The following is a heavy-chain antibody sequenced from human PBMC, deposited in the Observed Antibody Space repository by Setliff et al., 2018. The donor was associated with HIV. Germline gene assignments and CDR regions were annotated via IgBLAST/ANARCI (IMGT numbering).Heavy chain of an antibody. D-gene: IGHD3-10*01. V-gene: IGHV3-7*03. J-gene: IGHJ4*02. Sequence: GGSLRLSCAASGFTFSNYWMNWVRQAPGKGLEWVANIKQDGSEKYYVDSVKGRFTISRDNAKNSLYLQMNSLRAEDAAVYYCAREVWSEDDNWGQGTLVTVSS. CDR1: GFTFSNYW. CDR3: AREVWSEDDN. CDR2: IKQDGSEK.